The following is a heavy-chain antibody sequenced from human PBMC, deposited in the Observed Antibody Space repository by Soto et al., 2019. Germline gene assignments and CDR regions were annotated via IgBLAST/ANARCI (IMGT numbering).Heavy chain of an antibody. D-gene: IGHD3-10*01. CDR1: GYSFTSYW. V-gene: IGHV5-51*01. J-gene: IGHJ4*02. CDR2: IYPGDSDT. CDR3: ASIPLWFGELLYYFDY. Sequence: GESLKISCKGSGYSFTSYWIGWVRQMPGKGLEWMGIIYPGDSDTRYSPSFQGQVITSAEKSISTAYLQWSSLKASDTAMYYCASIPLWFGELLYYFDYWGQGTLVTVSS.